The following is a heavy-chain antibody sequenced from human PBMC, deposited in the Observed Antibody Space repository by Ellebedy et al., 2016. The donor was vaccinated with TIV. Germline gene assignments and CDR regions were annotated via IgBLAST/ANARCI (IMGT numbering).Heavy chain of an antibody. CDR2: IYYSGST. CDR1: GGSISSYY. D-gene: IGHD3-22*01. Sequence: SETLSLTCTVSGGSISSYYWSWIRQPPGKGLEWIGYIYYSGSTNYNPSLKSRVTISVDTSKNQFSLKLSSVTAADTAVYYCARVSLLYYYDSSGYVFDYWGQGTLVTVSS. J-gene: IGHJ4*02. V-gene: IGHV4-59*01. CDR3: ARVSLLYYYDSSGYVFDY.